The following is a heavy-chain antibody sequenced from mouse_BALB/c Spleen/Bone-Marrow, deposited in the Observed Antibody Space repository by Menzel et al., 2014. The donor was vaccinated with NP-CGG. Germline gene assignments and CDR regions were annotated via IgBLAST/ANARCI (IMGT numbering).Heavy chain of an antibody. CDR1: GYTFTSYY. D-gene: IGHD3-1*01. CDR3: TRGLRAWFAY. V-gene: IGHV1S81*02. Sequence: LVESGAELVKPGASVKSSCKASGYTFTSYYMYWVKQRPGQGLEWIGGINPSNGGTNFNEKFKSKATLTVDKSSSTADMQRSSLTSEDSAVYYCTRGLRAWFAYWGQGTLVTVSA. CDR2: INPSNGGT. J-gene: IGHJ3*01.